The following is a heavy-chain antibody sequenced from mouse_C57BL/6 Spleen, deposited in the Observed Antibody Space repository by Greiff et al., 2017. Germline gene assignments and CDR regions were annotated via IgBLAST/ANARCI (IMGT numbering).Heavy chain of an antibody. J-gene: IGHJ3*01. CDR2: IDPSVSYT. Sequence: VQLQQPGAELVMPGASVKLSCKASGYTFTSYWMHWVKQRPGQGLEWIGEIDPSVSYTNYNQKFKGKSTLTVDKSSSTAYMQLSSLTSEDSAVYYCATIYDGYYVGLFAYWGQGTLVTVSA. CDR3: ATIYDGYYVGLFAY. CDR1: GYTFTSYW. D-gene: IGHD2-3*01. V-gene: IGHV1-69*01.